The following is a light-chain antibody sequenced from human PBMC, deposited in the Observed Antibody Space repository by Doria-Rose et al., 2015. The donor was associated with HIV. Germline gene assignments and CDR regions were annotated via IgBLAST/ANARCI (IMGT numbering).Light chain of an antibody. Sequence: RATLSCRASQSVSSNYLGWYQQKPGQAPRLLIYGSTNRATGIPDRFSGSGSGTDFTLTISRLEPEDFAVYYCQQYGISPLAFGGGAKVEIK. CDR2: GST. J-gene: IGKJ4*01. V-gene: IGKV3-20*01. CDR1: QSVSSNY. CDR3: QQYGISPLA.